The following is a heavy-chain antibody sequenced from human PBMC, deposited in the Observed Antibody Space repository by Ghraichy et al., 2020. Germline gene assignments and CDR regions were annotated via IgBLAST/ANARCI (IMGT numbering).Heavy chain of an antibody. CDR1: GFTFSNVW. J-gene: IGHJ3*02. V-gene: IGHV3-15*05. Sequence: GGSLRLSCAASGFTFSNVWMSWVRQAPGKGLEWVGRIKTKAGAGTTDYAAPVKGRITISRDDSKKMLYLQMNSLKTEVTAAYYCTTDNQKDAFDIWGPGTVVTVSS. D-gene: IGHD1-14*01. CDR3: TTDNQKDAFDI. CDR2: IKTKAGAGTT.